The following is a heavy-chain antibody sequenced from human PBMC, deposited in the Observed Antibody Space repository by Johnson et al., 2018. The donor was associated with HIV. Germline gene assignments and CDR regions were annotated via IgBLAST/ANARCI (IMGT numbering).Heavy chain of an antibody. D-gene: IGHD3-16*01. V-gene: IGHV3-48*03. J-gene: IGHJ3*02. Sequence: VQLVESGGGVVQPGRSLRLSCAASGFTFSSYAMHWVRQAPGKGLEWVSYISSSGSSIYYADSVKGRFTISRDNAKSSLYLQMNSLRVEDTAVYFCGSLGDGHQKGAFEIWGHGTMVTVSS. CDR3: GSLGDGHQKGAFEI. CDR1: GFTFSSYA. CDR2: ISSSGSSI.